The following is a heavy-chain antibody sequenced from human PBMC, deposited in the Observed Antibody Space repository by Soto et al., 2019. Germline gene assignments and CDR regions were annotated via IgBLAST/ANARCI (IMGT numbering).Heavy chain of an antibody. Sequence: ASVKVSCKASGGTFSSYAISWVRQAPGQGLEWLGGIIPIFGTANYAQKFQGRVTITADESTSTAYMELSSLRSEDTAVYYCARDLGTVGDRPGYYYYGMDVWGQGTTVTVSS. D-gene: IGHD1-26*01. CDR2: IIPIFGTA. V-gene: IGHV1-69*13. CDR3: ARDLGTVGDRPGYYYYGMDV. J-gene: IGHJ6*02. CDR1: GGTFSSYA.